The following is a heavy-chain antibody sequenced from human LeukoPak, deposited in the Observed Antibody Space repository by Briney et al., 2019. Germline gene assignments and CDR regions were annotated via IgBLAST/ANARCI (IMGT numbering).Heavy chain of an antibody. CDR2: IKQDGSEK. Sequence: GGSLRLSCAASGFTFSSYWMSWVRQAPGKGLEWVANIKQDGSEKYYVDSVKGRFTISRGNAKNSLYLQMNSLRAEDTAVYYCAFPGDYGPFDYWGQRTLVTVSS. D-gene: IGHD4-17*01. CDR1: GFTFSSYW. CDR3: AFPGDYGPFDY. V-gene: IGHV3-7*01. J-gene: IGHJ4*02.